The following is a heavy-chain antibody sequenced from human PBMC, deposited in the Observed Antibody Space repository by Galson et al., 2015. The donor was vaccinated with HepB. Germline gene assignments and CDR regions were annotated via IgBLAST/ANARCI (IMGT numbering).Heavy chain of an antibody. Sequence: SVKVSCKASGYTFSSYSITWVRQAPGQGLEWMGWISAYDRDTEYAQNFQGRVTLTADTSTTTAYMELRSLGSDDTAVYFCARGALLLGGGSTQNNWFDPWGQGTLVTVSS. D-gene: IGHD1-26*01. CDR3: ARGALLLGGGSTQNNWFDP. CDR2: ISAYDRDT. J-gene: IGHJ5*02. CDR1: GYTFSSYS. V-gene: IGHV1-18*01.